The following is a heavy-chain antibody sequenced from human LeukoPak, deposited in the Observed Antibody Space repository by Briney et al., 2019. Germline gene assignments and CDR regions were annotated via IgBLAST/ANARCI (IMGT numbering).Heavy chain of an antibody. Sequence: ASVKVSCKASGYTFTGYYMHWVRQAPGQGLEWMGWINPNSGGTNYAQKFQGRVTMTRDTSISTAYMELSSLRSEDTAVYYCAREERSTSYDFWSGYANWFDPWGQGTLVTVSS. CDR1: GYTFTGYY. D-gene: IGHD3-3*01. V-gene: IGHV1-2*02. CDR3: AREERSTSYDFWSGYANWFDP. J-gene: IGHJ5*02. CDR2: INPNSGGT.